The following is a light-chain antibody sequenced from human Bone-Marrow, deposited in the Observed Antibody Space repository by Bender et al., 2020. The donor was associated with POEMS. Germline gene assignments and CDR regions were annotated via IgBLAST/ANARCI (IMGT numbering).Light chain of an antibody. V-gene: IGLV1-44*01. CDR2: NSH. J-gene: IGLJ2*01. CDR3: SAWDAGRNGRGA. CDR1: DYNIGSNP. Sequence: QSLLTQPPSASGTLGQRVTISCSGSDYNIGSNPVNWYQHLPGTAPKLLIYNSHQRPSGVPDRFSGSKSGTSASLVISGLRSADEGDYYCSAWDAGRNGRGAFGGGTKLTVL.